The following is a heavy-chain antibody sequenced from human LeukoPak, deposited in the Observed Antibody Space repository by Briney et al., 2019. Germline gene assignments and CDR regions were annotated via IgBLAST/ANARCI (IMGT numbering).Heavy chain of an antibody. V-gene: IGHV4-59*08. CDR1: GVSISSYY. CDR3: ARHGGYDYHFEN. J-gene: IGHJ4*02. Sequence: SETLFLTCSVSGVSISSYYWSWIRQPPGKRLEWIGYVYYSGTTKYNPSLERRVTISIDTSKNQFSLRLTSVTAADTAVYYCARHGGYDYHFENWGRGTLVPVSS. CDR2: VYYSGTT. D-gene: IGHD5-12*01.